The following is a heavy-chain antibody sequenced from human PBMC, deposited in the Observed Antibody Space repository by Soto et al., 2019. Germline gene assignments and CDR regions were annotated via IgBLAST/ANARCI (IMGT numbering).Heavy chain of an antibody. V-gene: IGHV3-30*18. D-gene: IGHD6-13*01. Sequence: GGSLRLSCAASGFTFSSYGMHWVRQAPGKGLEWVAVISYDGSNKYYADSVKGRFTISRDNSKNTLYLQMNSLRAEDTAVYYCAKDQLAAADTPDYYYYGMDVWGQGTTVTVSS. J-gene: IGHJ6*02. CDR1: GFTFSSYG. CDR2: ISYDGSNK. CDR3: AKDQLAAADTPDYYYYGMDV.